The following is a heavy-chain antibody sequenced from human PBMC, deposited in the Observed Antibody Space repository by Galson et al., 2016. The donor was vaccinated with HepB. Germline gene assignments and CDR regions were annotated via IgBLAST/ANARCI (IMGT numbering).Heavy chain of an antibody. CDR2: ISGTGDYT. J-gene: IGHJ4*02. CDR1: GFVFSNYP. D-gene: IGHD6-13*01. V-gene: IGHV3-23*01. CDR3: AKSIAAAGTDFDY. Sequence: SLRLSCAASGFVFSNYPMSWVRQTPGKGLQWVSAISGTGDYTYYTDSVKGRFSISRDNSKNTVFLQMNSLRAEDTAFYYCAKSIAAAGTDFDYWGQGTLVTVSS.